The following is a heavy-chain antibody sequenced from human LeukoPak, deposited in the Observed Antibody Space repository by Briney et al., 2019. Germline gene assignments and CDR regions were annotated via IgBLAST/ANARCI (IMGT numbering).Heavy chain of an antibody. CDR2: IYYSGST. V-gene: IGHV4-31*11. CDR3: ARGHPFTMVRGAPRWILDY. Sequence: KASETLSLTCAVYGGSFSGYYWSWIRQHPGKGLEWIGYIYYSGSTYYNPSLKSRVTISVDTSKNQFSLKLSSVTAADTAVYYCARGHPFTMVRGAPRWILDYWGQGTLVTVSS. CDR1: GGSFSGYY. D-gene: IGHD3-10*01. J-gene: IGHJ4*02.